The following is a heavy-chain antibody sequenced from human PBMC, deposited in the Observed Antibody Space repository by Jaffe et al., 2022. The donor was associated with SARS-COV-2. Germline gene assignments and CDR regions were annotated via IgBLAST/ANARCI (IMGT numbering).Heavy chain of an antibody. D-gene: IGHD6-6*01. Sequence: QVQLVESGGGVVQPGRSLRLSCAASGFTFSSYGMHWVRQAPGKGLEWVAVIWYDGSNKYYADSVKGRFTISRDNSKNTLYLQMNSLRAEDTAVYYCARDNIEYSSLPIPGGYGMDVWGQGTTVTVSS. CDR1: GFTFSSYG. CDR2: IWYDGSNK. J-gene: IGHJ6*02. V-gene: IGHV3-33*01. CDR3: ARDNIEYSSLPIPGGYGMDV.